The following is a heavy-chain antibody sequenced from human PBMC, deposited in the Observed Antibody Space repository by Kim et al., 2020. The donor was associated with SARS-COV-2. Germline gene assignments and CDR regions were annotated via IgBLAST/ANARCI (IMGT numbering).Heavy chain of an antibody. D-gene: IGHD3-22*01. CDR1: GFTFSTYG. CDR3: ATQIVAGTDY. V-gene: IGHV3-30*03. J-gene: IGHJ4*02. Sequence: GGSLRLSCAASGFTFSTYGMIWVRQTPGKGLEWVAVISHDGIKKYYPDSAKGRFTISRDNSKNTLYLQMDSLRAEDTAMYYCATQIVAGTDYWGQGTLVTVSS. CDR2: ISHDGIKK.